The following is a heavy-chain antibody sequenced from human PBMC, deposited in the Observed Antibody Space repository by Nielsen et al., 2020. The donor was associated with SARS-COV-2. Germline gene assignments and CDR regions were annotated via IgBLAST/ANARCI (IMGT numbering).Heavy chain of an antibody. CDR2: IYPADSDT. V-gene: IGHV5-51*01. CDR3: ARHRYFDS. Sequence: GESLKISCKASGYSFTNYWIGWVRQMPGKGLECVGIIYPADSDTKYSPSFQGQVTISADKSINTAYLQWNSLKASDTAVYYCARHRYFDSWGQGTLVTVSS. CDR1: GYSFTNYW. J-gene: IGHJ4*02.